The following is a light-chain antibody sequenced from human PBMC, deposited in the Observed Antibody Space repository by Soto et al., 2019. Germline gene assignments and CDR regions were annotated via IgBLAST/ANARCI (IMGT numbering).Light chain of an antibody. CDR3: QQYSTWPIT. CDR2: DAS. V-gene: IGKV3-15*01. J-gene: IGKJ5*01. Sequence: EMVMTQSPATLSVSPGDRATLSCRASQSVTSNLAWYQQKPGQAPRLLIYDASTRATGIPARFSGSGSGTEFTLTISSLQSEDFALYFCQQYSTWPITFGQGTRLEIK. CDR1: QSVTSN.